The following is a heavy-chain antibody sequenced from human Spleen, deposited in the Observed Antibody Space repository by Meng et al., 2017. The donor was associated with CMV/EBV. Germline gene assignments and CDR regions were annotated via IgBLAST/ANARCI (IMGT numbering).Heavy chain of an antibody. CDR1: GFTFVNFG. D-gene: IGHD1-14*01. CDR2: ISFDGNNK. CDR3: ARETGAKGWFDP. V-gene: IGHV3-30*03. Sequence: GESLKISCAASGFTFVNFGMHWVRQAPGKGLEWVALISFDGNNKYYSDSVKGRFTISRDSSKDTVYLQMDSLRTEDSAVYYCARETGAKGWFDPWGQGTLVTVSS. J-gene: IGHJ5*02.